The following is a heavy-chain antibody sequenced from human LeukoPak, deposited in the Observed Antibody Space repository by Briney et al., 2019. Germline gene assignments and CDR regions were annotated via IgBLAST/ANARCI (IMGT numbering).Heavy chain of an antibody. J-gene: IGHJ6*03. CDR3: AKDGSREYYYYYMDV. CDR2: TSSSDAGT. D-gene: IGHD1-26*01. V-gene: IGHV3-23*01. CDR1: GFTLSTYA. Sequence: GGSLRLSCAASGFTLSTYAMSWVRQTPGKGLEWVAATSSSDAGTYHADSVRGRFTISRDNSKNTLYLQMNSLRAEDTAVYYCAKDGSREYYYYYMDVWGKGTTVTISS.